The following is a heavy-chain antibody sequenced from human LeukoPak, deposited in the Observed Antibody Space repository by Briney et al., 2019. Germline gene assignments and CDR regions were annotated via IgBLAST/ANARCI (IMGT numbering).Heavy chain of an antibody. CDR1: GFTFSSYA. Sequence: GGSLRLSCAASGFTFSSYAMSWVRQAPGKGLEWVAVIWYDGSNKYYADSVKGRFTISRDNSKNTLYLQMNSLRAEDTAVYYCARDDLYSSSWYNAFDIWGQGTMVTVSS. V-gene: IGHV3-33*08. CDR2: IWYDGSNK. CDR3: ARDDLYSSSWYNAFDI. J-gene: IGHJ3*02. D-gene: IGHD6-13*01.